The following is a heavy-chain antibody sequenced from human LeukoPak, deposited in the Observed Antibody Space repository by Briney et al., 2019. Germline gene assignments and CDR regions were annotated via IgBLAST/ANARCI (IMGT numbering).Heavy chain of an antibody. V-gene: IGHV1-69*04. D-gene: IGHD6-6*01. CDR1: GGTFSSYA. CDR3: AREYSSSDYFDY. J-gene: IGHJ4*02. CDR2: IIPILGIA. Sequence: SVKVSCKASGGTFSSYAISWVRQAPGQGLEWMGRIIPILGIANYAQKFQGRVTITADKSTSTAYMELSSLRSENTAVYYCAREYSSSDYFDYWGQGTLVTVSS.